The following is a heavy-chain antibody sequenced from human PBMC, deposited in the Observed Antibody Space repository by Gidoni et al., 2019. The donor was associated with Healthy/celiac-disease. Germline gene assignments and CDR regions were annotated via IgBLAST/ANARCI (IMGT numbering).Heavy chain of an antibody. CDR1: GFTFSNAW. D-gene: IGHD1-1*01. Sequence: EVQLVESGGGLVKPGGSLRLSCAASGFTFSNAWMSWVRQAPGKGLEWVGRIKSKTDGGTTDYAAPVKGRFTISRDDSKNTLYLQMNSLKTEDTAVYYCTTDLPDADSRTTIPFDYWGQGTLVTVSS. CDR2: IKSKTDGGTT. V-gene: IGHV3-15*01. CDR3: TTDLPDADSRTTIPFDY. J-gene: IGHJ4*02.